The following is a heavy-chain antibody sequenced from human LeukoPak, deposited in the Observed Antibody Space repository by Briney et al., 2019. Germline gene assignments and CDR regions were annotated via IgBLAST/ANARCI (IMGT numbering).Heavy chain of an antibody. CDR2: IYHSGST. V-gene: IGHV4-38-2*02. CDR3: ARMSDIDY. Sequence: PSETLSLTCTVSGYSISSGYYWGWIRQPPGKGLEWIGSIYHSGSTYYNPSLKSRVTISVDTSKNQFSLKLSSVTAADTAVYYCARMSDIDYWGQGTLVTVSS. D-gene: IGHD2-15*01. CDR1: GYSISSGYY. J-gene: IGHJ4*02.